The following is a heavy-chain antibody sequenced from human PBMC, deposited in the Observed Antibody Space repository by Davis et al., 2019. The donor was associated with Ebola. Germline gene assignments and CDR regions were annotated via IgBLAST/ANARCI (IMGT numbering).Heavy chain of an antibody. D-gene: IGHD4/OR15-4a*01. CDR3: ARSYGAAPFDY. CDR2: IYYSGST. J-gene: IGHJ4*02. V-gene: IGHV4-59*08. Sequence: MPSETLSLTCTASGGSISPYYWSWIRQPPGKGLEWIGYIYYSGSTKYNPSLKGRVAISVDTSKNQFSLKLSSVTAADTAVYYCARSYGAAPFDYWGQGTLVTVSS. CDR1: GGSISPYY.